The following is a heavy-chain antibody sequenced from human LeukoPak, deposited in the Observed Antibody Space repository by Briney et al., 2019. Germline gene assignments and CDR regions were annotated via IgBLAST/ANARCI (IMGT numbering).Heavy chain of an antibody. V-gene: IGHV1-2*02. D-gene: IGHD5-12*01. J-gene: IGHJ4*02. CDR2: INPNSGDT. CDR1: GHTFTDYF. Sequence: GASVKVSCKSSGHTFTDYFLHWVRQAPGQGLEWMGWINPNSGDTYYTQKFQGRVTMTRDSSMSTACMDLSRLRSDDTAVYYCGRPIRPGGGYDPSQYWGQGTLVSVSS. CDR3: GRPIRPGGGYDPSQY.